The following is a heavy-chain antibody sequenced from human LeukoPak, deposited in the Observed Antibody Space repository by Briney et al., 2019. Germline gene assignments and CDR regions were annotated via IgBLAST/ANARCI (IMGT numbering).Heavy chain of an antibody. V-gene: IGHV1-18*01. CDR3: ARDHTNPVAPDY. CDR2: ISAYNGNT. CDR1: GYTFTSYG. D-gene: IGHD4-23*01. J-gene: IGHJ4*02. Sequence: ASVKVSCKASGYTFTSYGISWVRQAPGQGLEWMGWISAYNGNTNYAQKLQGRVTMTTDTSTSTAYMELGSLRSDDTVVYYCARDHTNPVAPDYWGQGTLVTVSS.